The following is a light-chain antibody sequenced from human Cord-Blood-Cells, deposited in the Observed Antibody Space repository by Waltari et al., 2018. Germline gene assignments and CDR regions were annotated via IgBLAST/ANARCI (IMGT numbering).Light chain of an antibody. CDR2: GAS. CDR3: QQYNNWPPLT. V-gene: IGKV3-15*01. CDR1: PSVSSN. J-gene: IGKJ4*01. Sequence: EIVMTQSPATLSASPGASAPLSCRASPSVSSNFAWYQQKPGQAPRLLIYGASTRATGIPARFSGSGSGTEFTLTISSLQSEDFAVYYCQQYNNWPPLTFGGGTKVEIK.